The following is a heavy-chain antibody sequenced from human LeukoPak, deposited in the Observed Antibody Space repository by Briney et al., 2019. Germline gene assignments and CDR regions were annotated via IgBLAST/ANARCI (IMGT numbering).Heavy chain of an antibody. V-gene: IGHV3-49*04. CDR1: GFTFGDYA. J-gene: IGHJ4*02. Sequence: GGSLRLSCTASGFTFGDYAMSWVRQAPGKGLEWVGFIRSKAYGGTTEYAASVKGRFTISRDDSKSIAYLQMNSLKTGDTAVYYCTRDPLYYYDSSGYYYGTVHYFDYWGQGTLVTVSS. CDR2: IRSKAYGGTT. D-gene: IGHD3-22*01. CDR3: TRDPLYYYDSSGYYYGTVHYFDY.